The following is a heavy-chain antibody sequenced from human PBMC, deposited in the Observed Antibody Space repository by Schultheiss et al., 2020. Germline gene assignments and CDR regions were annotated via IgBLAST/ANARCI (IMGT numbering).Heavy chain of an antibody. J-gene: IGHJ4*02. Sequence: GGSLRLSCAASGFTFSSYAMHWVRQAPGKGLEWVAIVWFDGTNPYYADSVKGRFTISRDNSKNMLYLQMNSLRAEDTAVYYCAKDSSYGFDYWGQGTLVTVSS. CDR3: AKDSSYGFDY. CDR2: VWFDGTNP. V-gene: IGHV3-30*02. D-gene: IGHD5-18*01. CDR1: GFTFSSYA.